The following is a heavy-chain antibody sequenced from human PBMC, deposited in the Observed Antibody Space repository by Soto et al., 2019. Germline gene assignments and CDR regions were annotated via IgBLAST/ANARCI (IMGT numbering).Heavy chain of an antibody. D-gene: IGHD3-22*01. V-gene: IGHV1-69*13. CDR2: NIPIFGTA. CDR1: GGTFSSYA. J-gene: IGHJ5*02. Sequence: SVKVSCKASGGTFSSYAISWVRQAPGQGLEWMGGNIPIFGTANYAQKFQGRVTITADESTSTAYMELSSLRSEDTAVYYCARVLYYDSSGYLLSWFDPWGQGTLVTVSS. CDR3: ARVLYYDSSGYLLSWFDP.